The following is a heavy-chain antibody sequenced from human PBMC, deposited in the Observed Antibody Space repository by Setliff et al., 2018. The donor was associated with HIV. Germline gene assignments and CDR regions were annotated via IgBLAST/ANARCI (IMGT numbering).Heavy chain of an antibody. CDR1: GITFSTAS. CDR2: IDIYHGET. V-gene: IGHV1-18*01. J-gene: IGHJ4*02. CDR3: ARDKSTWGWDL. Sequence: ASVKVSCKTSGITFSTASFHWVRQAPGQGLEWMGRIDIYHGETSLPQKLQGRVTMTADTSTNTVYMELRNLASADTGVYYCARDKSTWGWDLWGQGTAVTSPQ. D-gene: IGHD7-27*01.